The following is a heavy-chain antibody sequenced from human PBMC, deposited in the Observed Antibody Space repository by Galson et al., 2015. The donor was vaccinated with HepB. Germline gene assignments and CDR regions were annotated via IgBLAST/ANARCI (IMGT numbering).Heavy chain of an antibody. CDR3: ARRGIVGATVFDY. Sequence: QSGAEVTKPGESLKITCTGSGYSFTSYWIGWVRQMPGKGLEWMGIIYPGDSDTRYSPSFQGQVTISADKSSSTAYLQWSSLKASDTAMYYCARRGIVGATVFDYWVQGTLFTVSS. D-gene: IGHD1-26*01. CDR1: GYSFTSYW. V-gene: IGHV5-51*01. CDR2: IYPGDSDT. J-gene: IGHJ4*02.